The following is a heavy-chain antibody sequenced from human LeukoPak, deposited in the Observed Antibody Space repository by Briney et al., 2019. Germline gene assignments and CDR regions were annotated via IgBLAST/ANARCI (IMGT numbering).Heavy chain of an antibody. D-gene: IGHD5-24*01. V-gene: IGHV3-53*04. CDR3: AKDRDGYNFDY. CDR2: IYSDGST. J-gene: IGHJ4*02. Sequence: GGSLRLSCAASGFTVSSNYMSWVRQAPGKGLEWVSVIYSDGSTYSADSVKGRFTISRHNSKNTLYLQMNSLRAEDTAVYYCAKDRDGYNFDYWGQGTLVTVSS. CDR1: GFTVSSNY.